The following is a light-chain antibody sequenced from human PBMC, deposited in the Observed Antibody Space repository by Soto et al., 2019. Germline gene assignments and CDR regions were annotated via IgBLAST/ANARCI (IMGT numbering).Light chain of an antibody. Sequence: IVMTQSPATLSVSPGERATLSCRASQSVGTKLAWYQQKPGRALRLLIDGASTRATGIPDRFSGSGSGTDFTLTISRLEPEDVAVYYCQQYEAVVTFGQGTKVDIK. CDR3: QQYEAVVT. CDR2: GAS. CDR1: QSVGTK. V-gene: IGKV3D-15*01. J-gene: IGKJ1*01.